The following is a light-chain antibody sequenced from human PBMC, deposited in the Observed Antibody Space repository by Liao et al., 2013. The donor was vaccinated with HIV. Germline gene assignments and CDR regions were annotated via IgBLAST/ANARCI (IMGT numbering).Light chain of an antibody. CDR3: QVWDGSSDHPFVL. CDR2: HAS. V-gene: IGLV3-21*02. Sequence: SYELTQPPSVSVSPGQTARITCSGDALPKKYAYWYQQKPGQAPVLLIYHASDRPSGIPERFSGSNSGNTATLTISRVEAGDEADYYCQVWDGSSDHPFVLFGGGTKLTV. CDR1: ALPKKY. J-gene: IGLJ3*02.